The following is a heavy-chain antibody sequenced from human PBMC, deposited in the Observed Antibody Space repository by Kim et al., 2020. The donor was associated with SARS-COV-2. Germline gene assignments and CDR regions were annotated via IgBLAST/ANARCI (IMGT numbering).Heavy chain of an antibody. CDR2: IYSGGST. CDR1: GFTVSSNY. V-gene: IGHV3-53*01. J-gene: IGHJ3*02. D-gene: IGHD6-13*01. Sequence: GGSLRLSCAASGFTVSSNYMSWVRQAPGKGLEWVSVIYSGGSTYYADSVKGRFTISRDNSKNTLYLQMNSLRAEDTAVYYCASDSIRIAAARSYAFDIWGQGTMVTVSS. CDR3: ASDSIRIAAARSYAFDI.